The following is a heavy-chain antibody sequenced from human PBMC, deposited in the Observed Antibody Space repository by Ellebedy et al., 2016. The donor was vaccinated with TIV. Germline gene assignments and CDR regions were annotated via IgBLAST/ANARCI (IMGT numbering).Heavy chain of an antibody. Sequence: AASVKVSCKASGGTFSSYAISWVRQAPGQGLEWMGRIIPILGIANYAQKFQGRVTITADKSTSTAYMELSNLRSEDTAVYYCARERQVVVVTAIAYYFDYWGQGTLVTVSS. CDR2: IIPILGIA. V-gene: IGHV1-69*04. J-gene: IGHJ4*02. D-gene: IGHD2-21*02. CDR3: ARERQVVVVTAIAYYFDY. CDR1: GGTFSSYA.